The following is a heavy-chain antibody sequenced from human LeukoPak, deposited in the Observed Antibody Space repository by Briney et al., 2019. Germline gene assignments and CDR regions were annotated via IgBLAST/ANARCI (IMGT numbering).Heavy chain of an antibody. CDR3: AKWGSSSSEYYFDY. D-gene: IGHD6-6*01. J-gene: IGHJ4*02. CDR1: GFTFSSYV. Sequence: GGSLRLSCATSGFTFSSYVMHWVRQAPGKGLEWVAVISYDGSNKYYADSVKGRFTTSRDNSKNTLYLQMNSLRAEDTAVYYCAKWGSSSSEYYFDYWGQGTLVTVSS. CDR2: ISYDGSNK. V-gene: IGHV3-30-3*02.